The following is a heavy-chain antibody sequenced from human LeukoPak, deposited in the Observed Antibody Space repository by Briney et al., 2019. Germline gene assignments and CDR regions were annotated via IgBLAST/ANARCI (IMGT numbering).Heavy chain of an antibody. CDR1: GYTFTAYY. CDR3: VRVSLSPLLPIDY. V-gene: IGHV1-2*02. CDR2: INSSSGDT. J-gene: IGHJ4*02. Sequence: ASVKVSCKASGYTFTAYYLHWVRQAPGQGLEWMGWINSSSGDTNSAQKFQGRVTLTRDTSITTAYMEMSSLSSDDTAVYYCVRVSLSPLLPIDYWGQGTLVTVSS. D-gene: IGHD2-15*01.